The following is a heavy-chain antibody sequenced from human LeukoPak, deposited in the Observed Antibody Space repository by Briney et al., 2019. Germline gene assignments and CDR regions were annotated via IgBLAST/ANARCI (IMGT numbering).Heavy chain of an antibody. Sequence: SETLSLTCTVSGGSISSSSYYWGWIRQPPGKGLEWIGSIYYSGSTYYNPSLKSRVTISADTSKNQFSLKLSSVTAADTAVYYCARSAYYYDSSGYPGDAFDIWGQGTMVTVSS. CDR3: ARSAYYYDSSGYPGDAFDI. J-gene: IGHJ3*02. CDR2: IYYSGST. D-gene: IGHD3-22*01. CDR1: GGSISSSSYY. V-gene: IGHV4-39*01.